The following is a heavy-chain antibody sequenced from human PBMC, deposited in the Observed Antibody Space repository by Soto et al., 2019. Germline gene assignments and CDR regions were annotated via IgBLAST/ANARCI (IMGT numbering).Heavy chain of an antibody. CDR1: GGTFSSYA. Sequence: SVKVSCKASGGTFSSYAISWVRQAPGQGLEWMGGIIPIFGTANYAQKFQGRVTITADKSTSTAYMELSSLRSEDTAVYYCARDSSSSRVWYYGMDVWGQGTTVTVSS. J-gene: IGHJ6*02. CDR2: IIPIFGTA. V-gene: IGHV1-69*06. D-gene: IGHD6-6*01. CDR3: ARDSSSSRVWYYGMDV.